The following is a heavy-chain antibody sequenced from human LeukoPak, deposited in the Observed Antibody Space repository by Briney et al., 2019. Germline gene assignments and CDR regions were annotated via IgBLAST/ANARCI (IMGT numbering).Heavy chain of an antibody. V-gene: IGHV1-2*02. CDR2: INPNSGGT. CDR1: GYTFTGYY. J-gene: IGHJ4*02. Sequence: ASVKVSCKAPGYTFTGYYMHWVRQAPGQGLEWMGWINPNSGGTNYAQKFQGRVTMTRDTSISTAYMELSRLRSDDTAVYYCARGSSSWYGGGDYWGQGTLVTVSS. CDR3: ARGSSSWYGGGDY. D-gene: IGHD6-13*01.